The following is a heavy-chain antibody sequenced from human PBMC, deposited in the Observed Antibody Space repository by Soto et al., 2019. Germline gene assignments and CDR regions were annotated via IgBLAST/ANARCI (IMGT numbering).Heavy chain of an antibody. V-gene: IGHV3-23*01. CDR1: GLHFSSYS. Sequence: GGSLRLSCAASGLHFSSYSMNLVRQAPGKGLEWVSAISGSGGSTYYADSVKGRFTISRDNSKNTLYLQMNSLRAEDTAVYYCAKGNTGLLWFGELLSIYYYYGMDVWGQGTTVTVSS. CDR2: ISGSGGST. CDR3: AKGNTGLLWFGELLSIYYYYGMDV. J-gene: IGHJ6*02. D-gene: IGHD3-10*01.